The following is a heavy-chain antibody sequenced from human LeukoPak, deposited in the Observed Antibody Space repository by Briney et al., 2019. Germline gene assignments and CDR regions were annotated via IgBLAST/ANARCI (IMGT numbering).Heavy chain of an antibody. V-gene: IGHV4-59*01. D-gene: IGHD5-12*01. Sequence: SETLSLTCTVSGGSISSYYWSWIRQPPGKGLEWIGYIYYSGSTNHNPSLKSRVTISVDTSKNQFSLKLSSVTAADTAVYYCARDSRGHSGYDSIWGQGTLVTVSS. CDR2: IYYSGST. CDR3: ARDSRGHSGYDSI. J-gene: IGHJ4*02. CDR1: GGSISSYY.